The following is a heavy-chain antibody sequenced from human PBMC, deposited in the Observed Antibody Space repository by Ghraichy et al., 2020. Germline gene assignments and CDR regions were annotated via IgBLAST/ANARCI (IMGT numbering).Heavy chain of an antibody. J-gene: IGHJ6*02. Sequence: GGSLRLSCAVSGFTFSRYGMHWVRQAPGKGLEWVAVTSYDGSNKNFADSVKGRFTISRDNSKNTLYLQMNSLRAEDTAVYYCAKERESSGYYSCRGDYYGMDDWGQGTTVTVSS. D-gene: IGHD3-22*01. CDR3: AKERESSGYYSCRGDYYGMDD. CDR2: TSYDGSNK. V-gene: IGHV3-30*18. CDR1: GFTFSRYG.